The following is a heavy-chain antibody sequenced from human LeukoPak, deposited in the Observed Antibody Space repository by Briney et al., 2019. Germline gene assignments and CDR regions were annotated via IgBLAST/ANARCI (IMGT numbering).Heavy chain of an antibody. CDR1: GGSFSGYY. Sequence: SETLSLTCAVYGGSFSGYYWSWIRQPPGKGLEWTGEINHSGSTNYNPSLKSRVTISVDTSKNQFSLKLSSVTAADTAVYYCARGRRLDYWGQGTLVTVSS. J-gene: IGHJ4*02. V-gene: IGHV4-34*01. CDR2: INHSGST. CDR3: ARGRRLDY.